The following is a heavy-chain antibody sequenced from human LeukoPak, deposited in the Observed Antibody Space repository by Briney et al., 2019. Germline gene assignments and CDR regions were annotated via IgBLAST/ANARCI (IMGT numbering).Heavy chain of an antibody. J-gene: IGHJ2*01. V-gene: IGHV4-4*07. CDR2: IYSSGIT. CDR3: ARERLAPGSGWYCFDL. D-gene: IGHD6-19*01. CDR1: GGSISGYY. Sequence: SETLSLTCTVSGGSISGYYWSWIRQPAGKGLEWIGRIYSSGITYYSHSLGSRVTISVDTSKNQFSLKLSSVTAADTAVYYCARERLAPGSGWYCFDLWGRGTLVTVSS.